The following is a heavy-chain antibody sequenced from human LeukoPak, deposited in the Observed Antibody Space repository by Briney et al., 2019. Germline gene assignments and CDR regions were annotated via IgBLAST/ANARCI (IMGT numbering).Heavy chain of an antibody. D-gene: IGHD5-18*01. CDR2: IYTSGST. Sequence: PSETLSLTCTVSGGSISSYYWSWIRQPPGKGLEWIEYIYTSGSTNYNPSLKSRVTISVDTSKNQYSLKLSSVTAADTAVYYCARCLYSYGYVTNYYYYYMDVWGKGTTVTVSS. CDR3: ARCLYSYGYVTNYYYYYMDV. V-gene: IGHV4-4*09. J-gene: IGHJ6*03. CDR1: GGSISSYY.